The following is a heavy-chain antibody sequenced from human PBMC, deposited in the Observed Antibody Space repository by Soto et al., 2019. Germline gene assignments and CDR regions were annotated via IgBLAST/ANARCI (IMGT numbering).Heavy chain of an antibody. CDR2: ISYDGSNK. Sequence: GGSLRLSCAASGFTFSSYSMNWVRQAPGKGLEWVAVISYDGSNKYYADSVKGRFTISRDNSKNTLYLQMNSLRAEDTAVYYCARVLQPMGPGVVIKTYYYYGMDVWGQGTTVTVSS. CDR3: ARVLQPMGPGVVIKTYYYYGMDV. V-gene: IGHV3-30*03. J-gene: IGHJ6*02. D-gene: IGHD3-3*01. CDR1: GFTFSSYS.